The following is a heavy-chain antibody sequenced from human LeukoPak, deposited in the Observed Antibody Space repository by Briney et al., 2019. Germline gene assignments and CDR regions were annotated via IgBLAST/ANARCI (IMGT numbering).Heavy chain of an antibody. Sequence: SETLSLTCGVSGDSIDITNYWSWVRQAPGKGLEWIGEISHDGTTNHNPSLRSRVAMSLDRANNQFSLSLTSVTAADTAVYYCTREDRPFCPFAYWGQGVLVTVSS. J-gene: IGHJ4*02. CDR2: ISHDGTT. CDR3: TREDRPFCPFAY. D-gene: IGHD3-22*01. CDR1: GDSIDITNY. V-gene: IGHV4-4*02.